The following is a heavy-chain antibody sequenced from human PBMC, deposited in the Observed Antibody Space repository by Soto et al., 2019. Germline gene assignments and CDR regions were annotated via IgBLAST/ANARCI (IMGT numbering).Heavy chain of an antibody. CDR2: ISGSGGST. Sequence: GGSLRLSCAASGFTFSSYAMSWVRQAPGKGLEWVSAISGSGGSTYYADSVKGRFTISRDNSKNTLYLQMNSLRAEDTAVYYCAKDEGEHDYSPDFDYWGQGTLVTVSS. CDR1: GFTFSSYA. CDR3: AKDEGEHDYSPDFDY. J-gene: IGHJ4*02. V-gene: IGHV3-23*01. D-gene: IGHD4-4*01.